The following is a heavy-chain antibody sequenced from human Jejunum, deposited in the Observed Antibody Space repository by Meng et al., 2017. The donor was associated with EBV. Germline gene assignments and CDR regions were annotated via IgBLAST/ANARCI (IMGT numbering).Heavy chain of an antibody. D-gene: IGHD3-16*01. V-gene: IGHV3-30-3*01. J-gene: IGHJ4*02. CDR3: TREWGADY. CDR2: ISNDGNNK. CDR1: GFTLGGHD. Sequence: QVKLWEAAGGVVYTGTFFRLSLYAIGFTLGGHDKQWDRQAPGKGLKWVALISNDGNNKYYADSVKGRFTISRDNSKNTLYLQMNSLRVDDTALYYCTREWGADYWGQGTLVTVSS.